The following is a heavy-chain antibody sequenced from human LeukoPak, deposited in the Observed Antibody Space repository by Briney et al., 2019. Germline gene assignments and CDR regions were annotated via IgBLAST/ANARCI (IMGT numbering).Heavy chain of an antibody. CDR1: GYTFTGYY. Sequence: ASVKVSCKASGYTFTGYYMHWVRQAPGQGLEWMGWINPNSGATNYAQKFQGRVTMTRDTSISTAYMELSRLRSDDTAVYYCARGKAWSLTSTFDYWGQGTLVTVSS. J-gene: IGHJ4*02. CDR3: ARGKAWSLTSTFDY. D-gene: IGHD2-21*02. CDR2: INPNSGAT. V-gene: IGHV1-2*02.